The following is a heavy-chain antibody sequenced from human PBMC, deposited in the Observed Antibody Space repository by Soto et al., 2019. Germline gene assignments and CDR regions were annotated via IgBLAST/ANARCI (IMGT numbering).Heavy chain of an antibody. V-gene: IGHV3-23*01. CDR3: ATIYASGSYPYYYYMDV. Sequence: EVQLLESGGGLVQPGGSLRLSCAASGFTVSSYAMSWVRQAPGKGLEWVSGISGSGATTYFADSVKGRFTIYRDNSKNTLNLQVNSLRAEDTAIYYCATIYASGSYPYYYYMDVWGKGTTVTVSS. D-gene: IGHD3-10*01. CDR2: ISGSGATT. J-gene: IGHJ6*03. CDR1: GFTVSSYA.